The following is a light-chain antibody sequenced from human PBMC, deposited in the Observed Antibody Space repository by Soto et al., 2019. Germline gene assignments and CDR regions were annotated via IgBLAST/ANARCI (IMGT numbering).Light chain of an antibody. J-gene: IGKJ4*02. CDR2: AAS. Sequence: DNQMTQSPSSLSASVVRRGAITCRASQSITAYLNWYRQKPGKAPKLLIYAASSLQSGVPSRFSGSGSETEFTLSISSLQPEDFATYFCQQIYVAPLTFGGGTKVAIK. V-gene: IGKV1-39*01. CDR1: QSITAY. CDR3: QQIYVAPLT.